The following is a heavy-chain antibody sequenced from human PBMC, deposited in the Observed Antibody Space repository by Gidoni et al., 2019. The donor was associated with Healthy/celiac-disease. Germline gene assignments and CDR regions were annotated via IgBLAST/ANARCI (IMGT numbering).Heavy chain of an antibody. CDR1: GGSIRSSSYY. CDR2: IYYSGST. V-gene: IGHV4-39*07. Sequence: QLQLQESGPGLVKPSETLSLTCTVSGGSIRSSSYYWGWIRQPPGKGLEWIGSIYYSGSTYYNPALKSRVTISVDTSKNQFSLKLSSVTAADTAVYYCARVVPPTPWYYFDYWGQGTLVTVSS. CDR3: ARVVPPTPWYYFDY. D-gene: IGHD2-2*01. J-gene: IGHJ4*02.